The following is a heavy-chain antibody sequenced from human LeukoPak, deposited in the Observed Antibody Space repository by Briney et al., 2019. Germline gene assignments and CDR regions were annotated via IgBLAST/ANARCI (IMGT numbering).Heavy chain of an antibody. V-gene: IGHV3-7*03. J-gene: IGHJ4*02. CDR2: IKQDGSEK. D-gene: IGHD6-19*01. CDR1: GFTFSSYW. Sequence: GGSLRLSCAASGFTFSSYWMSWVRQAPGKGLEWVANIKQDGSEKYYVDSVKGRFTISRDNSKNTLYLQMNSLTAEDTAVYYCAKDREQWLAQIDYWGQGTLVTVSS. CDR3: AKDREQWLAQIDY.